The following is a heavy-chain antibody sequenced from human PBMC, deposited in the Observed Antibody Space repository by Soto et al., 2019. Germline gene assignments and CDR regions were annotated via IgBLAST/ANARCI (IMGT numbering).Heavy chain of an antibody. V-gene: IGHV5-10-1*01. D-gene: IGHD6-6*01. Sequence: GESLKISCQGSGYSSPSYWISWVRQMPGKGLQWMGRIDPSDSYINYSPSFEGHVNISIDKSINTAYLQWSSLKASDTAIYYCARHGQLALFDQWGQGTLVTVSS. CDR2: IDPSDSYI. CDR1: GYSSPSYW. CDR3: ARHGQLALFDQ. J-gene: IGHJ5*02.